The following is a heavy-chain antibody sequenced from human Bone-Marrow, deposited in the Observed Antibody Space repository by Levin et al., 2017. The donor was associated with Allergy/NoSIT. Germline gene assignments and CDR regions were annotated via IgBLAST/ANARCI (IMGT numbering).Heavy chain of an antibody. D-gene: IGHD3-3*01. V-gene: IGHV4-59*01. Sequence: PGGSLRLSCTVSDGSFSTYSWTWIRQPPGKRLEWIGFIYNSGNINYNPSLRSRVTISGDTSKNQFSLNLTSVTAADAAVYYCARLRSGYYYYYGMDVWGQGTTVTVSS. CDR3: ARLRSGYYYYYGMDV. J-gene: IGHJ6*02. CDR2: IYNSGNI. CDR1: DGSFSTYS.